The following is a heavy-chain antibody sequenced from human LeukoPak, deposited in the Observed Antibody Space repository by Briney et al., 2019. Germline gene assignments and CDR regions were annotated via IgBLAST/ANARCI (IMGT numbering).Heavy chain of an antibody. V-gene: IGHV1-18*01. CDR1: GYTFTSYG. CDR3: ARASITIFGVVITEFDY. CDR2: ISAYNGNT. J-gene: IGHJ4*02. Sequence: GASVKVSCKASGYTFTSYGISWLRQAPGQGLEWMGWISAYNGNTNYAQKLQGRVTMTTDTSTSTAYMELRSLRSDDTAVYYCARASITIFGVVITEFDYWGQGTLVTVSS. D-gene: IGHD3-3*01.